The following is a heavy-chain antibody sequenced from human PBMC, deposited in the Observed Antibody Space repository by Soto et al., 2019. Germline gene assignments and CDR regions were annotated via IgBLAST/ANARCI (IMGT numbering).Heavy chain of an antibody. CDR3: AAGCTNGVCSPY. J-gene: IGHJ4*02. Sequence: ASVKVSCKASGFTFTSSAMQWVRQARGQRLEWIGWIVVGSGNTNYAQKFQERVTITRDMSTSTAYMELSSLRSEDTAVYYCAAGCTNGVCSPYWGQGALVTVSS. CDR2: IVVGSGNT. CDR1: GFTFTSSA. V-gene: IGHV1-58*02. D-gene: IGHD2-8*01.